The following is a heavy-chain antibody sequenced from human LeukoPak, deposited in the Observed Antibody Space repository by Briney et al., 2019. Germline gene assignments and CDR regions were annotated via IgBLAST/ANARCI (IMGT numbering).Heavy chain of an antibody. J-gene: IGHJ4*02. CDR1: GFTFSSYT. CDR2: ISGSGDTT. V-gene: IGHV3-23*01. Sequence: PGGSLRLSCAASGFTFSSYTMTWVRQAPGEGLEWVSGISGSGDTTYYADSVKGRFTISRDNSKNTLYLQMNSLRAEDTALYYCARDRDNVAGTRGYFDYWGQGTLVTVSS. CDR3: ARDRDNVAGTRGYFDY. D-gene: IGHD6-19*01.